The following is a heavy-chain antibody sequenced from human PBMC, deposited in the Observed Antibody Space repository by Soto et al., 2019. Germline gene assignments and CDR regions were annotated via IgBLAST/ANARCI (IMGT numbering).Heavy chain of an antibody. J-gene: IGHJ6*02. CDR2: IIPIFGTA. D-gene: IGHD3-22*01. Sequence: SVKVSCKASGGTFSSYAISWVRQAPGQGLEWMGGIIPIFGTANYAQKFQGRVTITADESTSTAYMELSSLRSEDTAVYYCARDGNPEYYYDSSGYVGYYGMDVWGQGATVTVSS. CDR1: GGTFSSYA. V-gene: IGHV1-69*13. CDR3: ARDGNPEYYYDSSGYVGYYGMDV.